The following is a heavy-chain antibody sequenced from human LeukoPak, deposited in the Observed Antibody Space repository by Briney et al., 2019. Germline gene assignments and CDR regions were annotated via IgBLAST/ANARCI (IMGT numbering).Heavy chain of an antibody. CDR1: GFTFSDYT. D-gene: IGHD5-12*01. J-gene: IGHJ4*02. V-gene: IGHV3-48*02. Sequence: PGGSLRHSCAVSGFTFSDYTMNWVRQAPGKGREWVSNFRSTSSAIYYADSVKGRFTISRDNAKNSLYLQMNSLRDEDTAVYYCATGLPLEYWGQGTLVTVSS. CDR3: ATGLPLEY. CDR2: FRSTSSAI.